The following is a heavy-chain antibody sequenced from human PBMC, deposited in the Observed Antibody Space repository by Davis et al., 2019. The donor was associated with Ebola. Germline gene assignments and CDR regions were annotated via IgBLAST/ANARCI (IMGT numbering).Heavy chain of an antibody. CDR3: ARARTIFGVVTRGWYFDL. Sequence: SETLSLTCAVSGGSISSGGYSWSWIRQPPGKGLEWIGYIYHSGSTYYNPSLNSRVTISVDRSKNQFSLKLSSVTAADTAVYYCARARTIFGVVTRGWYFDLWGRGTLVTVSS. J-gene: IGHJ2*01. D-gene: IGHD3-3*01. CDR1: GGSISSGGYS. CDR2: IYHSGST. V-gene: IGHV4-30-2*01.